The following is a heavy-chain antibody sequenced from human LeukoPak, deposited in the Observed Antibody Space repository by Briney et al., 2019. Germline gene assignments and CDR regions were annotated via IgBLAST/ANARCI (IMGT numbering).Heavy chain of an antibody. CDR3: AAFNPHNRSVRTFDL. D-gene: IGHD2/OR15-2a*01. V-gene: IGHV1-2*02. J-gene: IGHJ3*01. CDR2: INPNSGVT. CDR1: GYTFTDYF. Sequence: ASVKVSCKASGYTFTDYFMHWVRQAPGQGLEWMGWINPNSGVTKYAQIFQGRVTLTRDTSINTAYMELSRLRSDDTAVFYCAAFNPHNRSVRTFDLWGQGTRVTVSS.